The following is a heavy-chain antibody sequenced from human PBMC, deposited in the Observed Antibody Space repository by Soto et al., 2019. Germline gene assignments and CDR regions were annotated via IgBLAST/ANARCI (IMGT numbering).Heavy chain of an antibody. V-gene: IGHV3-23*01. CDR1: GFTFSSYA. Sequence: GGSLRLSCAASGFTFSSYAMSWVRQAPGKGLEWVSAISGSGGSTYYADSVKGRFTISRDNSKNTLYLQMNSLRAEDTAVYYCAKDDQQWLVGAWDYWGQGTLVTVSS. CDR2: ISGSGGST. D-gene: IGHD6-19*01. J-gene: IGHJ4*02. CDR3: AKDDQQWLVGAWDY.